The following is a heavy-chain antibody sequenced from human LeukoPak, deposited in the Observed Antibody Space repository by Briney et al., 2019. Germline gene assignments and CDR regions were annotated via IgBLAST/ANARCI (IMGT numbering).Heavy chain of an antibody. CDR2: FDPEDGET. CDR1: GYTLTELS. D-gene: IGHD2-15*01. CDR3: ATGYCSGGGCYSFDY. V-gene: IGHV1-24*01. Sequence: ASVKVSCKVSGYTLTELSMHWVRQAPGKGLEWMGGFDPEDGETIYAQKFQGRVTMTEDTSTDTAYMELSSLRSEDTAVYYCATGYCSGGGCYSFDYWGQGTLVTVSS. J-gene: IGHJ4*02.